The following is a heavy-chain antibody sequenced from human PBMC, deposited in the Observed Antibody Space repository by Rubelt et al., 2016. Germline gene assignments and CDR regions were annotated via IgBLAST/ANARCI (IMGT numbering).Heavy chain of an antibody. Sequence: QVQLVQSGAEVKKPGASVKVSCKASGYTFTGYYMHWVRQAPGQGLEWMGWINPNSGGTNYAQKFQGRVTMTSDTSVMTAYMGLSRLTSDDTAVYYCARGNSGYDYGLDYWGQGTLVTVSS. D-gene: IGHD5-12*01. V-gene: IGHV1-2*02. CDR2: INPNSGGT. J-gene: IGHJ4*02. CDR1: GYTFTGYY. CDR3: ARGNSGYDYGLDY.